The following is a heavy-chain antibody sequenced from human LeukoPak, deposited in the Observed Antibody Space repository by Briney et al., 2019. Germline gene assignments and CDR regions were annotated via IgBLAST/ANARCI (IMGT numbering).Heavy chain of an antibody. CDR2: INPSGSST. D-gene: IGHD3-10*01. CDR3: ARNYYGSGSYDYYYYYYMDV. J-gene: IGHJ6*03. V-gene: IGHV1-46*01. Sequence: GASVKVSCKASGYTFTSHYMHWVRQAPGQGLEWMGLINPSGSSTLYAQKLQGRVTMTRDMSATTDYMELSSLRSEDTAVYYCARNYYGSGSYDYYYYYYMDVWGKGTTVTVSS. CDR1: GYTFTSHY.